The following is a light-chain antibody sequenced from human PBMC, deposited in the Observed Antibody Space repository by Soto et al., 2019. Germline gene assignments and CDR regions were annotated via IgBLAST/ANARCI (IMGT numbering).Light chain of an antibody. CDR3: QQFYSARIT. CDR1: QSVSSY. J-gene: IGKJ5*01. Sequence: EIVLTQTPATLSLSPGERATLSCRASQSVSSYLAWYQQKPGQAPRLLIYDASNRATGIPARFSGSGSGTDFTLTICSLQPDDFATYYCQQFYSARITFGQGTRLEI. V-gene: IGKV3-11*01. CDR2: DAS.